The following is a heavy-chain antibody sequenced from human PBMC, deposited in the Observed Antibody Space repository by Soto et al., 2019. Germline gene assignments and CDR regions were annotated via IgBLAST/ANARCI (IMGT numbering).Heavy chain of an antibody. J-gene: IGHJ6*04. CDR2: ITSDGDNT. CDR1: GITFRNYA. V-gene: IGHV3-64D*08. D-gene: IGHD2-15*01. CDR3: VKGNQLLRYYFEF. Sequence: GGSLRLSCSVSGITFRNYAMHWGRQAPGRGLEYVSGITSDGDNTWHADSVKDRFTISRDNSDDTLYLQMSSLRGDDTAKYYCVKGNQLLRYYFEFWGTGTRGTVSS.